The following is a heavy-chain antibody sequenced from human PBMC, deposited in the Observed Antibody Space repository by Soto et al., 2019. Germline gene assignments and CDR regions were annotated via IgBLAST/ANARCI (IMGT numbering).Heavy chain of an antibody. CDR2: IWFDSSNR. CDR3: ARDRSITMIAPDY. V-gene: IGHV3-33*01. CDR1: GFTFSTYG. D-gene: IGHD3-22*01. J-gene: IGHJ4*02. Sequence: GGSLRLSCTASGFTFSTYGMHWVRQAPGKGLEWVAMIWFDSSNRYYADSVKGRFTISRDNAKNSLYLQMNSLRAEDTAVYYCARDRSITMIAPDYWGQGTLVTVSS.